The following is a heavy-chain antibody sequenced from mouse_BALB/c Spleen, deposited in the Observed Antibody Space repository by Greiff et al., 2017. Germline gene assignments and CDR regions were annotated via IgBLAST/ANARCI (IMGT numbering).Heavy chain of an antibody. CDR1: GFTFSDFY. CDR2: SRNKANDYTT. J-gene: IGHJ1*01. Sequence: EVKLVESGGGLVQPGGSLRLSCATSGFTFSDFYMEWVRQPPGKRLEWIAASRNKANDYTTEYSASVKGRFIVSRDTSQSILYLQMNALRAEDTAIYYCARDAHYYGSPYWYFDVWGAGTTVTVSS. D-gene: IGHD1-1*01. CDR3: ARDAHYYGSPYWYFDV. V-gene: IGHV7-1*02.